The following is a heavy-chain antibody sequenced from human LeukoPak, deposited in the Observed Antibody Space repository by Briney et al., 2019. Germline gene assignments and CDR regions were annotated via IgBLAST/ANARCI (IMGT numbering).Heavy chain of an antibody. Sequence: SETLSLTCTVSGGSISSYYWSWIRQPPGKGLEWIGYIYYSGSTNYNPSLKSRVTISVDTSKNQFSLKLSSVTAADTAVYYCARGPHYYGQDRFHFDYWGQGTLVTVSS. D-gene: IGHD3-10*01. V-gene: IGHV4-59*08. CDR2: IYYSGST. CDR3: ARGPHYYGQDRFHFDY. J-gene: IGHJ4*02. CDR1: GGSISSYY.